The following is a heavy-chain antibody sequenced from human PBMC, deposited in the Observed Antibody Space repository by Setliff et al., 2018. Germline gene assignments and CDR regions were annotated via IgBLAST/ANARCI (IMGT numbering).Heavy chain of an antibody. CDR2: TKQDGSEK. Sequence: PGGSLRLSCAASGFTFRSYSMSWVRQAPGKGLEWVANTKQDGSEKYYVDSVKGRFTISRDNAKNSLYLQMHSLRAEDTAVYYCTRVHTFGGTNNWFDPWGQGTLVTVSS. CDR1: GFTFRSYS. J-gene: IGHJ5*02. D-gene: IGHD3-16*01. V-gene: IGHV3-7*01. CDR3: TRVHTFGGTNNWFDP.